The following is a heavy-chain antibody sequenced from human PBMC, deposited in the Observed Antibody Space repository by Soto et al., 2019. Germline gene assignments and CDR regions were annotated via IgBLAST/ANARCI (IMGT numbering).Heavy chain of an antibody. CDR1: GFTFDDYA. CDR3: AKEGAAALYYYCYYGMDV. V-gene: IGHV3-43*02. Sequence: GGSLRLSCAASGFTFDDYAMHWVRQAPGKGLEWVSLISGDGGSTYYADSVKGRFTISRDNSKNSLYLQMNSLRTEDTALYSGAKEGAAALYYYCYYGMDVWGQGTTVTVSS. CDR2: ISGDGGST. D-gene: IGHD6-13*01. J-gene: IGHJ6*02.